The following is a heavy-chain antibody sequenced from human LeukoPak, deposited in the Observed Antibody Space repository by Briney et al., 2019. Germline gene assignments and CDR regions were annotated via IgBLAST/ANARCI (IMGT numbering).Heavy chain of an antibody. V-gene: IGHV3-49*04. J-gene: IGHJ6*02. CDR3: TRAYDSSGYYDYYYYGMDV. CDR1: GFTFGDYA. Sequence: PGGSLRLSCTASGFTFGDYAMSWVRQAPGKGLEWVGFIRSKAYGGTTEYAVSVKGRFTISRDDSKSIAYLQMNSLKAEGTAVYYCTRAYDSSGYYDYYYYGMDVWGQGTTVTVSS. D-gene: IGHD3-22*01. CDR2: IRSKAYGGTT.